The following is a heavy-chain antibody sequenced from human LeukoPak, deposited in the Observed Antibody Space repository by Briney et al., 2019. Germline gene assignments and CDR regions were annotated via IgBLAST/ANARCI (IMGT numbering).Heavy chain of an antibody. CDR3: ARLKSGSYYWYFDL. V-gene: IGHV4-39*01. CDR2: IYYSGST. CDR1: GCSISSSDYS. D-gene: IGHD1-26*01. Sequence: SESLSLTCTVSGCSISSSDYSWGWIRQPPGKGLEWIGGIYYSGSTYYNPYLKSRVTISVDTSKNQFYLKLSSVTAADTAVYYGARLKSGSYYWYFDLWGRGTLVTVSS. J-gene: IGHJ2*01.